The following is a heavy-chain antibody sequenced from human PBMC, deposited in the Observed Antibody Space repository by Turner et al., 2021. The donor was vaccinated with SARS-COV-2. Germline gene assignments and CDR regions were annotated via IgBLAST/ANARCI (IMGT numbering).Heavy chain of an antibody. V-gene: IGHV3-66*01. Sequence: ELQLVESGGGVVQPGGSLILSWAASGFIVSSNYMSWVRQESVKLLEWFSVIYSGCRTYYTDSVKGRFTISRDNSNNTLDLQMNSLRVEDTAVYYCARDRRVGDDYTSEFPIDAFDIWGQGTMVTVSS. J-gene: IGHJ3*02. CDR1: GFIVSSNY. CDR2: IYSGCRT. CDR3: ARDRRVGDDYTSEFPIDAFDI. D-gene: IGHD4-4*01.